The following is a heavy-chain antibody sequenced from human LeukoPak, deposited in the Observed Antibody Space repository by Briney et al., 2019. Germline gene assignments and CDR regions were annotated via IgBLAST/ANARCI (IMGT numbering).Heavy chain of an antibody. V-gene: IGHV4-39*07. D-gene: IGHD2-8*01. CDR2: IYYSGST. J-gene: IGHJ4*02. CDR3: TAEKNGSPHY. CDR1: RGSVSSSTYY. Sequence: PSETLSLTCTVSRGSVSSSTYYWSWVRQPPWKGLEWIASIYYSGSTYYNPSLKSRVTISLDMSKNEFFLTMTSVTAADTAVYFCTAEKNGSPHYWGQGTQVTVSS.